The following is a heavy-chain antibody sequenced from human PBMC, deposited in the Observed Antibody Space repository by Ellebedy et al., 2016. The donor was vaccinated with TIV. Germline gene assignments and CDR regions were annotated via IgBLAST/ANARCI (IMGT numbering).Heavy chain of an antibody. V-gene: IGHV4-39*01. D-gene: IGHD2-2*01. Sequence: SETLSLXCTVSGGSISSSSYYWGWIRQPPGKGLEWIGSIYYSGSTYYNPSLKSRVTISVDTSKNQFSLKLSSVTAADTAVYYCARQGSTSCFDYWGQGTLVTVSS. J-gene: IGHJ4*02. CDR2: IYYSGST. CDR3: ARQGSTSCFDY. CDR1: GGSISSSSYY.